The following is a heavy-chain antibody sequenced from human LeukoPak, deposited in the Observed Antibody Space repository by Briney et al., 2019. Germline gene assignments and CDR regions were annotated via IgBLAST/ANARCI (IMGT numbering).Heavy chain of an antibody. CDR2: VYYGRTT. CDR3: VRHDGRGGATMGAFDS. Sequence: SETLSLTCTVSAGSFISSSHHWGWFRQSPGKGLEWIGSVYYGRTTYYNPSLDGRVTVSLDTPANQFSLQLNSVTAADTAVYYCVRHDGRGGATMGAFDSWGQGSLVTVSS. CDR1: AGSFISSSHH. D-gene: IGHD5-12*01. V-gene: IGHV4-39*01. J-gene: IGHJ5*01.